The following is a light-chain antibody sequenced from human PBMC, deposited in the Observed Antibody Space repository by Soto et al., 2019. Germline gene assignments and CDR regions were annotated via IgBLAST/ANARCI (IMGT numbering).Light chain of an antibody. CDR1: QSISIG. V-gene: IGKV3-15*01. CDR2: GAS. CDR3: QQYGSSHT. Sequence: EVVMTQSPATLSVSPGETATLSCRASQSISIGLAWYRQKPGQPPRLLIYGASTRATGIPARFSGSGAGAYFNLTISRLEPADFGVYYCQQYGSSHTFGQGTRLAI. J-gene: IGKJ5*01.